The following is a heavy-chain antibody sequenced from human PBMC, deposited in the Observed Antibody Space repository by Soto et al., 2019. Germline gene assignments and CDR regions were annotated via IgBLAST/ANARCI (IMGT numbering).Heavy chain of an antibody. V-gene: IGHV3-23*01. CDR1: GFTFRTYV. J-gene: IGHJ4*02. Sequence: GGTLSLSCVASGFTFRTYVMYWVRPAPGKGLECVAAIAGNGGILYYTDSVKGRFSISRDNSKNTLHLQMNSLRAEDTAVYYCARSQFFSFDSWGQGILVTVSS. CDR3: ARSQFFSFDS. CDR2: IAGNGGIL.